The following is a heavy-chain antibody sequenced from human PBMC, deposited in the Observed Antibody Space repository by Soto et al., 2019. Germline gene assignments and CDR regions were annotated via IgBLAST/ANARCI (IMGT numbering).Heavy chain of an antibody. CDR1: GFTVSSNC. D-gene: IGHD3-22*01. CDR2: ISGTSSTI. V-gene: IGHV3-48*02. J-gene: IGHJ3*02. Sequence: GSLRLSCAASGFTVSSNCMNWVRRAPGKGLEWVSYISGTSSTIYYADSVKGRFTISRDNAKSSLYLQMNSLRDEDTAVYYCARDPFYYDSSDSPDIWGQGTMVTVSS. CDR3: ARDPFYYDSSDSPDI.